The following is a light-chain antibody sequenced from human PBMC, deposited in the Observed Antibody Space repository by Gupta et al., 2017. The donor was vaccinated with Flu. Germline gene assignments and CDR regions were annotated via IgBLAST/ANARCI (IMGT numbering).Light chain of an antibody. J-gene: IGKJ3*01. CDR3: QQRSNWPRA. V-gene: IGKV3-11*01. CDR1: QSVSSY. Sequence: IFTQSPATLSLSPGERATLSCRASQSVSSYLAWYQQKPGQAPRLLIYDASNRATGIPARFSGSGSGTDFTLTISSLEPEDFAVYYCQQRSNWPRAFGPGTKVDIK. CDR2: DAS.